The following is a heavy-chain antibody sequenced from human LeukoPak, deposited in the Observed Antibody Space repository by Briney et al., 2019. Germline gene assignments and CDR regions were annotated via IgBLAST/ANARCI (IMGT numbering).Heavy chain of an antibody. J-gene: IGHJ3*02. CDR3: ARESRPRNYYDSSGYYYSDAFDI. CDR1: GDSISSYY. V-gene: IGHV4-4*07. CDR2: VHFAGGA. Sequence: SETLSLTCSMSGDSISSYYWSWIRQPAGKGLEWIGRVHFAGGASYNPSLKSRVTMSVDTSKNQFSLKLSSVTAADTAVYYCARESRPRNYYDSSGYYYSDAFDIWGQGTMVTVSS. D-gene: IGHD3-22*01.